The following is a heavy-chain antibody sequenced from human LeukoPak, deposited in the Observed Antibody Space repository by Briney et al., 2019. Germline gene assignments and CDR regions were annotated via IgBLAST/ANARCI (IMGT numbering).Heavy chain of an antibody. V-gene: IGHV3-20*04. CDR2: INWNGGST. J-gene: IGHJ4*02. D-gene: IGHD3-22*01. CDR1: GFTFDDYG. Sequence: AGGSLRLSCAASGFTFDDYGMSWVRQAPGKGLEWVSGINWNGGSTGYADSVKGRFTISRDNAKNSLYLQMNSLRAEDTALHYCARYPTYYYDSSGYKEGSYFDYWGQGTLVTVSS. CDR3: ARYPTYYYDSSGYKEGSYFDY.